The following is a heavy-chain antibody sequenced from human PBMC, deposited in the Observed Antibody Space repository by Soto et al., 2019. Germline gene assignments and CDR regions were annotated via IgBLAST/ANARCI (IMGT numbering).Heavy chain of an antibody. CDR2: IKSKTDGGTT. J-gene: IGHJ4*02. Sequence: PGGSLRLSCAASGFTFSNAWMSWVRQAPGKGLEWVGRIKSKTDGGTTDYAAPVKGRFTISRDDSKNTLYLQMNSLKTEDTAVYYCTTVVDYYDSSGYYYPFDYWGQGTLVTVSS. CDR1: GFTFSNAW. CDR3: TTVVDYYDSSGYYYPFDY. D-gene: IGHD3-22*01. V-gene: IGHV3-15*01.